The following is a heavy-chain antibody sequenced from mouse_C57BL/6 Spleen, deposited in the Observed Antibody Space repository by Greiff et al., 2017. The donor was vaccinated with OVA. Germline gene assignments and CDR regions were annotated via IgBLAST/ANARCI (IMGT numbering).Heavy chain of an antibody. D-gene: IGHD2-5*01. J-gene: IGHJ2*01. CDR1: GFTFSDYG. CDR3: ARGSNSLYYFDY. Sequence: EVKLVESGGGLVKPGGSLKLSCAASGFTFSDYGMHWVRQAPEKGLEWVAYISSGSSTIYYADTVKGRFTISRDNAKNTLFLQMTSLRSEDTAMYYCARGSNSLYYFDYWGQGTTLTVSS. CDR2: ISSGSSTI. V-gene: IGHV5-17*01.